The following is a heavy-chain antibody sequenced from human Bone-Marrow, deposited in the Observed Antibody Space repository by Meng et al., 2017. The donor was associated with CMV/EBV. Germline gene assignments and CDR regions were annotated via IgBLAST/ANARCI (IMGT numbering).Heavy chain of an antibody. CDR2: ISTVGQT. Sequence: GGSLRLSCLVSGFSFSEFDMHWVRQVRGKGPEWVSTISTVGQTYYAGSVKGRFTISRDNGKDSLFLQMDALRAGDTADYYCVRGFRPRQENYFDFWGQGTPVTVSS. D-gene: IGHD1-1*01. J-gene: IGHJ4*02. CDR3: VRGFRPRQENYFDF. CDR1: GFSFSEFD. V-gene: IGHV3-13*01.